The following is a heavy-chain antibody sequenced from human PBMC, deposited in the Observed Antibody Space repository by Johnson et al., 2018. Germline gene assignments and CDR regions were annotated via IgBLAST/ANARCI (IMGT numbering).Heavy chain of an antibody. CDR2: LKQSGST. V-gene: IGHV4-34*01. CDR1: GGSFSDYS. CDR3: ARGQGTMDV. J-gene: IGHJ6*03. Sequence: QVQLQQWGAGLLKPSETLSLTCAVYGGSFSDYSWNWIRQPPGTGLEWIGELKQSGSTTYNPSLKSRVTISVDPSNKQFPLKLSSVTAADTAMYYCARGQGTMDVWGKGTTVTVSS. D-gene: IGHD1-1*01.